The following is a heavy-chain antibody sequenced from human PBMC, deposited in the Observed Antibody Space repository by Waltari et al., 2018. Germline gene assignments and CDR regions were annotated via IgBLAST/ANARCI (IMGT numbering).Heavy chain of an antibody. J-gene: IGHJ5*02. Sequence: QVQLQESGPGLVKPSETLSLTCTVSGGSISSYYWSWIRQPPGKGLEWIGYIYYSGSTNYTPSLKSRVTISVDTSKNQFSLKLSSVTAADTAVYYCARDNLGLAYCGGDCYSFWFDPWGQGTLVTVSS. CDR1: GGSISSYY. CDR2: IYYSGST. D-gene: IGHD2-21*02. CDR3: ARDNLGLAYCGGDCYSFWFDP. V-gene: IGHV4-59*12.